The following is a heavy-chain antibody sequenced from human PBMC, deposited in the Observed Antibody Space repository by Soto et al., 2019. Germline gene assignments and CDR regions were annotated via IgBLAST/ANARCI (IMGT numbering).Heavy chain of an antibody. J-gene: IGHJ4*02. CDR2: IYWDDDK. Sequence: QITLKESGPPRVRPTQPLTLTCTFSGFSLSTSGVGVAWIRQTPGKALEWLAVIYWDDDKRYNPSLRNRLSITKDTSNHQVVLTMADMDTEDTGTYFCEHRGYLNGNWDRAVLDYWCLGTLVTISS. V-gene: IGHV2-5*02. CDR1: GFSLSTSGVG. D-gene: IGHD2-15*01. CDR3: EHRGYLNGNWDRAVLDY.